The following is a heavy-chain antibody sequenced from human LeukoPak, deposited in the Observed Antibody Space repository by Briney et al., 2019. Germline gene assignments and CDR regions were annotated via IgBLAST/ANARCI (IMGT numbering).Heavy chain of an antibody. CDR3: ALSTTRVTTRTLDH. V-gene: IGHV4-34*01. CDR1: GGSFSNYF. Sequence: SETLPLTCAVHGGSFSNYFWTWIRQPPGKGLEWIGEISQSGSTRYNPSLESRVSTSVDMSNNQSPLRLSSVTAADTAIYFCALSTTRVTTRTLDHWGQGTLVTVSS. D-gene: IGHD4-17*01. J-gene: IGHJ4*02. CDR2: ISQSGST.